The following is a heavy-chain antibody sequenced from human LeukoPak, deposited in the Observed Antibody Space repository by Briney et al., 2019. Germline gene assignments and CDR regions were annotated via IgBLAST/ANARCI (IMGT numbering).Heavy chain of an antibody. J-gene: IGHJ3*01. D-gene: IGHD2-8*02. CDR2: IGVRGDT. CDR3: ARAARFLESTGAHAFDL. CDR1: GFSFRTYD. V-gene: IGHV3-13*01. Sequence: PGGSLRLSCAASGFSFRTYDMHWVRQGTGKGLEWVSGIGVRGDTHYPGSVKGRFTASRENAENSLYLQMNSLRVGDTAVYYCARAARFLESTGAHAFDLWGQGTMVTVSS.